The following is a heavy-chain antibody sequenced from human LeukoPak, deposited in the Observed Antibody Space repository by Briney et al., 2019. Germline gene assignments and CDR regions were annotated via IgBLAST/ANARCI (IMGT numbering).Heavy chain of an antibody. Sequence: QPGGSLRLSCAASGFTFSSYAMSWVRQAPGKGLEWVSYISSSGSIYYADSVKGRFTISRDNAKNSLYLQMNSLRDEDTAVYYCAREIGYGDYFDYWGQGTLVTVSS. D-gene: IGHD4-17*01. CDR2: ISSSGSI. J-gene: IGHJ4*02. V-gene: IGHV3-48*02. CDR1: GFTFSSYA. CDR3: AREIGYGDYFDY.